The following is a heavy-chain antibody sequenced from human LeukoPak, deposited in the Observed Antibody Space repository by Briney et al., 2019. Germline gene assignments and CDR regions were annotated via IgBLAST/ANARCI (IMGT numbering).Heavy chain of an antibody. Sequence: PGGSLRLSCAASGFSFSSHGMSWVRQAPGKGLEWVSGIIGGAGGTYYADSVKGRFTISRDNSKNTLYLQMNSLRAEDTAVYYCAKEVGYYDILTGYFSAEYFQHWGQGTLVTVSS. CDR2: IIGGAGGT. V-gene: IGHV3-23*01. J-gene: IGHJ1*01. CDR1: GFSFSSHG. D-gene: IGHD3-9*01. CDR3: AKEVGYYDILTGYFSAEYFQH.